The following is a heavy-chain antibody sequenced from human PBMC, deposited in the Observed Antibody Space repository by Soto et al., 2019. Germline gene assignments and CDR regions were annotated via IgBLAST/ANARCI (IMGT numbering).Heavy chain of an antibody. J-gene: IGHJ5*02. CDR3: ARRHLAVAVSPGFDP. V-gene: IGHV2-26*01. CDR2: IDSSGEK. D-gene: IGHD6-19*01. Sequence: QVTLKESGPVLVKPTETLTLRCTVSGLSITDSEMGVSWIRQPPGQPLEWLAPIDSSGEKSYRTFLKTRLAISKDTSNRQTLLTMTNMDPADTATYYCARRHLAVAVSPGFDPWGQGIPVTVSS. CDR1: GLSITDSEMG.